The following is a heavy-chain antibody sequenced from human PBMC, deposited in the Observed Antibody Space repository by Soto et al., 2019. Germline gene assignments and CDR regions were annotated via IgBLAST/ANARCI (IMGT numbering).Heavy chain of an antibody. D-gene: IGHD3-10*01. CDR3: ARYRGVVIIKDH. J-gene: IGHJ4*02. Sequence: QVQLVESGGGVVQPGRSLRLSCAASGFTFRNHAMHWVRQAPGKGLEWVGLIWYDGTSKYYADSVKGRFTISRDNSKNTLYLEMNSLRVEDTAIYYCARYRGVVIIKDHWGQGTLVTVSS. CDR1: GFTFRNHA. V-gene: IGHV3-33*08. CDR2: IWYDGTSK.